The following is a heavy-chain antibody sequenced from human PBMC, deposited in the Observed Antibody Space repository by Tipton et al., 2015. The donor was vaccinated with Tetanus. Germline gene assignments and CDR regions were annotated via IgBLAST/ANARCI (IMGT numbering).Heavy chain of an antibody. CDR2: ISGSGDET. J-gene: IGHJ5*02. CDR1: GFTFSNYA. V-gene: IGHV3-23*01. D-gene: IGHD2-8*01. Sequence: SLRLSCAASGFTFSNYAMNWVRQSPLRGLEWVSGISGSGDETHYADSVKGRFTISRDNSMNSVYLQMNSLRAEDTALYYCAKGRTVVGVGRRNNNWSDPWGQGTLVTVSS. CDR3: AKGRTVVGVGRRNNNWSDP.